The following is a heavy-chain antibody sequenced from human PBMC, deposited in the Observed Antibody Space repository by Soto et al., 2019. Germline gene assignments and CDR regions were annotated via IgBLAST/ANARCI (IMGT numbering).Heavy chain of an antibody. Sequence: EVQLVESGGGLVKPGGSLRLSCEASGFSFTDAWMTWVRQAPGQGLEWVGRIKSYSDGGTADYAAPVRGRFTLSRDDSKQTLFLDMSSLRSDDTAIYYCTTTWRPGGYWGQGTLVTVSS. V-gene: IGHV3-15*01. D-gene: IGHD1-26*01. CDR1: GFSFTDAW. CDR2: IKSYSDGGTA. CDR3: TTTWRPGGY. J-gene: IGHJ4*02.